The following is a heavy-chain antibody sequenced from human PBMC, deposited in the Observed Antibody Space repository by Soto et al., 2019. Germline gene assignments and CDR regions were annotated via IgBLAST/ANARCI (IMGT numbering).Heavy chain of an antibody. Sequence: LSLTCTVSGGSISSYYWSWIRQPPGKGLEWIGYIYYSGSTNYNPSLKSRVTISVDTSKNQFSLKLSSVTAADTAVYYCARDRKITIFGVVIPHPYYYYGMDVWGQGTTVTVSS. J-gene: IGHJ6*02. CDR3: ARDRKITIFGVVIPHPYYYYGMDV. D-gene: IGHD3-3*01. CDR1: GGSISSYY. V-gene: IGHV4-59*01. CDR2: IYYSGST.